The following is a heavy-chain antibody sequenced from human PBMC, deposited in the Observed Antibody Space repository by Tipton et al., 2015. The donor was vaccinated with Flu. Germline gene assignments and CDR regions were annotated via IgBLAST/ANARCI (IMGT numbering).Heavy chain of an antibody. CDR2: IYTSGST. J-gene: IGHJ1*01. D-gene: IGHD6-19*01. CDR1: GGSISSGSYY. V-gene: IGHV4-61*02. CDR3: ARGGQWLDEYFQH. Sequence: TLSLTCTVSGGSISSGSYYWSWIRQPAGKGLEWIGRIYTSGSTNYNPSLKSRVTISVDTSKNQFSLRLSSVTAADTPVYYCARGGQWLDEYFQHWGQGTLVTVSS.